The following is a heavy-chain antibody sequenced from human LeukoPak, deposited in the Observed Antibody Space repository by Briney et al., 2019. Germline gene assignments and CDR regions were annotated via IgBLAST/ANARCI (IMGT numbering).Heavy chain of an antibody. Sequence: ASVKVSCKASGYTFTSYYMHWVRQAPGQGLEWMGWINPNSGSTNYAQKFQGRVTMTRDTSISTAYMELSMLRSDDTAVYYCARGEYIMVRGDYYGMDVWGQGTPVTVSS. D-gene: IGHD3-10*01. CDR2: INPNSGST. V-gene: IGHV1-2*02. J-gene: IGHJ6*02. CDR1: GYTFTSYY. CDR3: ARGEYIMVRGDYYGMDV.